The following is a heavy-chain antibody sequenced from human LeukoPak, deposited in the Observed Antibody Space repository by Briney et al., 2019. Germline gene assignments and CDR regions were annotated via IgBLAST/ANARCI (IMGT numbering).Heavy chain of an antibody. J-gene: IGHJ4*02. CDR1: GLTVSSNY. V-gene: IGHV3-66*01. Sequence: PGGSLRLSCAASGLTVSSNYMGWVRQAPGKGLEWVSVIYSGGSTYYPDSVKGRFTISRDNSKNTLFLQMNSLRAEDTAVYYCARAGAAAAPYYFDYWGQGTLVTVSS. CDR3: ARAGAAAAPYYFDY. CDR2: IYSGGST. D-gene: IGHD6-13*01.